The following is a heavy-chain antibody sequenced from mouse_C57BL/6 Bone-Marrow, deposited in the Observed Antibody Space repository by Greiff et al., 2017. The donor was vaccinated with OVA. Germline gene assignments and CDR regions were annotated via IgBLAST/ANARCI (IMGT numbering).Heavy chain of an antibody. CDR1: GYTFTSYW. V-gene: IGHV1-55*01. J-gene: IGHJ2*01. CDR2: IYPGSGNT. Sequence: QVQLQQSGAELVKPGASVKMSCKASGYTFTSYWITWVKQRPGQGLEWIGDIYPGSGNTNYNEKFKSKATLTVDTSSSTAYMRLSSLTSEDSAVYYCARFPSHYCGSSYNWGQGTTLTVSS. CDR3: ARFPSHYCGSSYN. D-gene: IGHD1-1*01.